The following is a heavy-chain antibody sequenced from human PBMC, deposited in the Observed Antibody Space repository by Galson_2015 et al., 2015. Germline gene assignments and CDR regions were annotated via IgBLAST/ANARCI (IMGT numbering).Heavy chain of an antibody. CDR3: ARLYPDILTGYYFDY. CDR2: INHSGST. J-gene: IGHJ4*02. V-gene: IGHV4-34*01. Sequence: SETLSLTCAVYGGSFSGYYWSWIRQPPGKGLEWIGEINHSGSTNYNPSLKSRVTISVDTSKNQSSLKLSSVTAADTAVYYCARLYPDILTGYYFDYWGQGTLVTVSS. D-gene: IGHD3-9*01. CDR1: GGSFSGYY.